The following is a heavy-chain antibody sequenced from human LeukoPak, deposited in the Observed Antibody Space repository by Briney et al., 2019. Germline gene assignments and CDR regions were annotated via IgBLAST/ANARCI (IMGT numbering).Heavy chain of an antibody. CDR1: GGSISSYY. CDR2: IYYSGST. CDR3: ARGLKDIVVVVAATPTNWFDP. D-gene: IGHD2-15*01. V-gene: IGHV4-59*12. Sequence: PSETLSLTCTVSGGSISSYYWSWIRQPPGKGLEWIGYIYYSGSTNYNPSLKSRVTISVDTSKNQFSLKLSSVTAADTAVYYCARGLKDIVVVVAATPTNWFDPWGQGTLVTVSS. J-gene: IGHJ5*02.